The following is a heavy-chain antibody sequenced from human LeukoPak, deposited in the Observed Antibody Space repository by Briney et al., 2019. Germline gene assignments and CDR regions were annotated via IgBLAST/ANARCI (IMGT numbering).Heavy chain of an antibody. CDR3: ARDRLGYYDSSGYLETPFDY. J-gene: IGHJ4*02. CDR1: GFTFSSYS. D-gene: IGHD3-22*01. Sequence: AGGSLRLSCAAPGFTFSSYSMNWVRQAPGKGLEWVSSISSSSSYIYYADSVKGRFTIPRDNAKNSLYLQMNSLRAEDTAVYYCARDRLGYYDSSGYLETPFDYWGQGTLVTVSS. V-gene: IGHV3-21*01. CDR2: ISSSSSYI.